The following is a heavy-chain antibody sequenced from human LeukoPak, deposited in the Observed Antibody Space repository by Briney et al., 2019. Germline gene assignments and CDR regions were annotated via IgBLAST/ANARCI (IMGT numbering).Heavy chain of an antibody. CDR1: GYSISSGYY. CDR3: ARDFWGPYSGSYYYMDV. D-gene: IGHD1-26*01. J-gene: IGHJ6*03. Sequence: SETLSLTCTVSGYSISSGYYWGWIRQPPGKGLEWIGSIYHSGSTYYNPSLKSRVTISVDTSKNQFSLKLSSVTAADTAVYYCARDFWGPYSGSYYYMDVWGKGTTFTVSS. V-gene: IGHV4-38-2*02. CDR2: IYHSGST.